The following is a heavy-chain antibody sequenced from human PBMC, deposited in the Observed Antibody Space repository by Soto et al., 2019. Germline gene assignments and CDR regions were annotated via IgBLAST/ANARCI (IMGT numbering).Heavy chain of an antibody. V-gene: IGHV3-30-3*01. J-gene: IGHJ4*02. CDR3: AREPWGYSGSAKHFAD. Sequence: QVHLVESGGGVVQPGGSLRLSCAASGFNFRGFTMHWVRQAPDKGLEWLSVISYAGDYKNYADSVRGRISISRDNSKNTLFLQMNSLRPDDTAVYFCAREPWGYSGSAKHFADWGQGSMVIVSS. CDR2: ISYAGDYK. CDR1: GFNFRGFT. D-gene: IGHD6-25*01.